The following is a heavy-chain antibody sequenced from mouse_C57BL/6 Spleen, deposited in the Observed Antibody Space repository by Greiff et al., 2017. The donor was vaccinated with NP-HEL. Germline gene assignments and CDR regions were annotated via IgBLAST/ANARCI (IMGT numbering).Heavy chain of an antibody. V-gene: IGHV1-82*01. CDR2: IYPGDGDT. D-gene: IGHD1-1*01. CDR1: GYAFSSSW. J-gene: IGHJ3*01. Sequence: VQLQQSGPELVKPGASVKISCKASGYAFSSSWMNWVKQRPGKGLEWIGRIYPGDGDTNYNGKFKGKATLTADKSSSTAYMQLSSLTSEDSAVYFCANYYGSSYETWFAYWGQGTLVTVSA. CDR3: ANYYGSSYETWFAY.